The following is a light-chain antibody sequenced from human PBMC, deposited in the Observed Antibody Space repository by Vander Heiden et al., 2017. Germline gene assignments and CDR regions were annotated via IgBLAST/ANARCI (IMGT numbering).Light chain of an antibody. CDR3: QQSQTAPPT. Sequence: DIQMTHSQPSLPASVGDRVTITCRARQTSGRYLKWYQQRPGKAPKLLIFASSNLQSAVPSRISGSGSGTDFNLTITNMQPEDSGTYYCQQSQTAPPTFGQGTKVDMK. V-gene: IGKV1-39*01. CDR1: QTSGRY. CDR2: ASS. J-gene: IGKJ2*01.